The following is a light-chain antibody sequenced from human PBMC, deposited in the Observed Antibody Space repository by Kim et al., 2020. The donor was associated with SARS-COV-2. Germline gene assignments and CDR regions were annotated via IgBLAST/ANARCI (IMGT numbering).Light chain of an antibody. V-gene: IGLV3-9*01. CDR3: QVWDSSTVV. CDR2: RDD. Sequence: SYELTQPLSVSVALGQTARITCGGNNIVRKNVHWYQQKAGQAPVLVIYRDDTRPSGIPERFSGSNSGNTATLTISRAQAGDEADYYCQVWDSSTVVFGGGTQLTVL. J-gene: IGLJ2*01. CDR1: NIVRKN.